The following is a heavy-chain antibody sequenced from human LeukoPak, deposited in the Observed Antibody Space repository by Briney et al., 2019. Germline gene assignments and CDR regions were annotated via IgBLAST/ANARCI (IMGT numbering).Heavy chain of an antibody. V-gene: IGHV3-30-3*01. D-gene: IGHD2-2*01. CDR2: ISYDGSNK. CDR1: GFTFSSYA. J-gene: IGHJ4*02. CDR3: ARGPASRVGDAPGY. Sequence: GGSLRLSCAASGFTFSSYAMHWVRQAPGKGLEGGAVISYDGSNKYYADSVKGRFTISRDNSKNTLYLQMNSLRAEDTAVNYCARGPASRVGDAPGYWGQGTLVTVSS.